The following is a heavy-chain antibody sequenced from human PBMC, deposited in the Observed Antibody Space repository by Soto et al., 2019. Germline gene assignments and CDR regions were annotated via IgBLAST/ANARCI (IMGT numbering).Heavy chain of an antibody. V-gene: IGHV3-23*01. D-gene: IGHD3-22*01. J-gene: IGHJ4*02. CDR1: GFTFSSYA. CDR3: AKDRHYYDSSGYYYED. CDR2: ITGSGGYT. Sequence: AGGSLRLSCAASGFTFSSYAMSWVRQAPGKGLEWVSAITGSGGYTYYADSVKGRFTISRDKSKNTVYLQMNSLRGEDTAMYYCAKDRHYYDSSGYYYEDWGQGTLVTVSS.